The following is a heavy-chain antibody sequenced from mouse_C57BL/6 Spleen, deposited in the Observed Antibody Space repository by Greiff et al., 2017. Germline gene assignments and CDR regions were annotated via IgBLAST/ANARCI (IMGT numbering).Heavy chain of an antibody. D-gene: IGHD4-1*01. CDR1: GYTFTDYY. J-gene: IGHJ3*01. V-gene: IGHV1-26*01. CDR3: ARNRKSARRPNWEEEGFAY. CDR2: INPNNGGT. Sequence: VQLQQSGPELVKPGASVKISCKASGYTFTDYYMNWVKQSHGKSLEWIGDINPNNGGTSYNQKFKGKATLTVDKSSSTAYMGLHSLTSEDSAVYYCARNRKSARRPNWEEEGFAYWGQGTLVTVSA.